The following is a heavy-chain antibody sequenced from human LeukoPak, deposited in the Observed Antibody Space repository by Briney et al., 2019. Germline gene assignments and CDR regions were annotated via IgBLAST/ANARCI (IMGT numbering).Heavy chain of an antibody. V-gene: IGHV4-59*01. CDR1: GGSISSYY. CDR2: IYYSGST. J-gene: IGHJ4*02. Sequence: SETLSLTCTVSGGSISSYYWSWIRQLPGKGLEWIGYIYYSGSTNYNPSLKSRVTISVDTSKNQFSLKLSSVTAADTAVYYCAREIYGDYTGSWFDYWGQGTLVTVSS. D-gene: IGHD4-17*01. CDR3: AREIYGDYTGSWFDY.